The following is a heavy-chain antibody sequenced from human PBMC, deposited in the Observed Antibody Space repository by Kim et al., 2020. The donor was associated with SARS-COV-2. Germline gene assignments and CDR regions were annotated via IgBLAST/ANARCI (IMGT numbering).Heavy chain of an antibody. V-gene: IGHV7-4-1*02. CDR3: ARERSRPLDGVSEDHYYYYGMDV. CDR2: INTNTGNP. D-gene: IGHD2-8*01. J-gene: IGHJ6*02. Sequence: ASVKVSCKASGYTFTSYAMNWVRQAPGQGLEWMGWINTNTGNPTYAQGFTGRFVFSLDTSVSTAYLQISSLKAEDTAVYYCARERSRPLDGVSEDHYYYYGMDVWGQGTTVTVSS. CDR1: GYTFTSYA.